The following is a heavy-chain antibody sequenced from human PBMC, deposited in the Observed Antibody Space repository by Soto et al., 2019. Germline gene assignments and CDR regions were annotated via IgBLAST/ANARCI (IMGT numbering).Heavy chain of an antibody. CDR3: AKTEEIGYFYGMDV. J-gene: IGHJ6*02. Sequence: GGSLRLSCAASGFTFSSYGMSWVRQAPGKGLEWVSGISGSGGTTYYADSVKGRFTISRDNSKNTLYLEMNSLRAEDTDVYLCAKTEEIGYFYGMDVWCPGTMVTVSS. CDR2: ISGSGGTT. CDR1: GFTFSSYG. V-gene: IGHV3-23*01.